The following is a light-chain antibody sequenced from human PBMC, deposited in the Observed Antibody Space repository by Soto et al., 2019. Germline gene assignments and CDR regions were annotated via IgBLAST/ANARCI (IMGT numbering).Light chain of an antibody. CDR1: NIGSKS. J-gene: IGLJ3*02. V-gene: IGLV3-21*04. Sequence: SYELTQPPSVSVAPGKTARITCGGNNIGSKSVHWYQQKPGQAHVLVIYYDSDRPSGIPERFSGSNSGNTATRTISRVEAVDEADYYCQVWDSSSDHPGFGGGTKVTVL. CDR3: QVWDSSSDHPG. CDR2: YDS.